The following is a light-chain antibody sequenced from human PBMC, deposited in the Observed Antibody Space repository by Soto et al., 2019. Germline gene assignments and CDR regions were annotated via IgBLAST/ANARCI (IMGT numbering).Light chain of an antibody. Sequence: EIGLTQSPGTLSLSRGERSTLSCRASQSVSGSYLAWYQQKPGQAPRLLIYGASSRATGIPDRFSGSGSGTDFTLTISRLEPEDFAVYYCQQYGSSPTFGQGTKVDIK. CDR1: QSVSGSY. J-gene: IGKJ1*01. V-gene: IGKV3-20*01. CDR2: GAS. CDR3: QQYGSSPT.